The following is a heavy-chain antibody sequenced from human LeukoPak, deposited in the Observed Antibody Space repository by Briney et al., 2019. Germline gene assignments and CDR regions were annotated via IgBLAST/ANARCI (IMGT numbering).Heavy chain of an antibody. J-gene: IGHJ4*02. CDR2: IYHSGST. CDR1: GYSISSGYY. CDR3: ARDSDYYGSGSYVY. V-gene: IGHV4-38-2*02. D-gene: IGHD3-10*01. Sequence: PSETLSLTCTVSGYSISSGYYWGWIRQPPGKGLEWIGSIYHSGSTYYNPSLKSRVTISVDTSKNQFSLKLSSVTAADTAVYYCARDSDYYGSGSYVYWGQGTLVTVSS.